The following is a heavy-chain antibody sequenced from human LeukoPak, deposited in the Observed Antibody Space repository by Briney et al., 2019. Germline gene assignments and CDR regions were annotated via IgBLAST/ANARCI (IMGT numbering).Heavy chain of an antibody. CDR3: VKGRISEDGLDF. J-gene: IGHJ4*02. Sequence: GGSLRLSCAASGFTLSSYGMHWVRQAPGKGLEWVAVISYDGSNKYYADSVKGRFTISRDNSKNTLYLQMNSLRAEDTAVYYCVKGRISEDGLDFWGQGTLVTVSS. CDR2: ISYDGSNK. D-gene: IGHD6-13*01. V-gene: IGHV3-30*18. CDR1: GFTLSSYG.